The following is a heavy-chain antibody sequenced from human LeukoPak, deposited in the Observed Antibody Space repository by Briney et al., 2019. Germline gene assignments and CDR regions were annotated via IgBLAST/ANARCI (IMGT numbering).Heavy chain of an antibody. CDR1: GFTFSSYG. Sequence: PGGSLRPSCAASGFTFSSYGMHWVRQAPGKGLEWVAVIWYDGSNKYYADSVKGRFTISRDNSKNTLYLQMNSLRAEDTAVYYCAKSDTVVVPAAIGYWGQGTLVTVSS. CDR3: AKSDTVVVPAAIGY. CDR2: IWYDGSNK. J-gene: IGHJ4*02. V-gene: IGHV3-33*06. D-gene: IGHD2-2*01.